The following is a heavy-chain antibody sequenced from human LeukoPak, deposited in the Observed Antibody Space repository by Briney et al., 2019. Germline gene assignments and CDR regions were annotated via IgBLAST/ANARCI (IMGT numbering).Heavy chain of an antibody. V-gene: IGHV1-8*01. J-gene: IGHJ4*02. D-gene: IGHD2-2*01. CDR1: GYTFTSYD. CDR2: MNPNSGNT. Sequence: ASVKVSCKASGYTFTSYDINWVRQATGQGLEWMGWMNPNSGNTGYAQKFQGRVTMTRNTSISTAYMELSNLRSEDTAVYYCARGSRTSSTSCYYQVWGQGTLVTVSS. CDR3: ARGSRTSSTSCYYQV.